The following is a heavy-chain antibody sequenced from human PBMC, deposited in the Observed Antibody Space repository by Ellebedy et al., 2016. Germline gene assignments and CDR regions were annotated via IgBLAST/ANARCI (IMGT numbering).Heavy chain of an antibody. V-gene: IGHV4-59*12. J-gene: IGHJ1*01. D-gene: IGHD6-19*01. Sequence: GSLRLXXAVYGGSFSGYYWSWFRQPPGKGLEWIGYIYYSGSTNYNPSLKSRVTISVDTSKNQFSLKLTSVPAADTAVYYCARKAWAGTYFQHWGQGTLVTVSS. CDR1: GGSFSGYY. CDR3: ARKAWAGTYFQH. CDR2: IYYSGST.